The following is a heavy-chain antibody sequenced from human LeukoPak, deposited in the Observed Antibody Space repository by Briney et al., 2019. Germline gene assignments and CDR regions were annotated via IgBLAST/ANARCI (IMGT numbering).Heavy chain of an antibody. Sequence: SETLSLTCTVSGGLISGSNYCWGWIRQPPGKGLEWIESIYYSGSTYYNPSLKSRVSMSVDTSKNQFSLKLTSVTAADTAMYYCARHHFYYNSSGYYYFDNWGQGTLVTVSS. CDR3: ARHHFYYNSSGYYYFDN. CDR2: IYYSGST. J-gene: IGHJ4*02. D-gene: IGHD3-22*01. V-gene: IGHV4-39*01. CDR1: GGLISGSNYC.